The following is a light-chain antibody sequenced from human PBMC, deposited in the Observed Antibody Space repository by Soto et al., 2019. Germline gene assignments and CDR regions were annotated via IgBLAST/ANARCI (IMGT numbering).Light chain of an antibody. CDR1: QTITSTH. CDR3: QHYGASPRT. CDR2: GAS. Sequence: EIVLTQSPGTLSLFPGERATLSCRASQTITSTHLAWYQQKPGQAPRLLIYGASNRASGFPDRFSGSGSGTDFTLTISGLEPDDFAVYYCQHYGASPRTFGQGTKVEI. J-gene: IGKJ1*01. V-gene: IGKV3-20*01.